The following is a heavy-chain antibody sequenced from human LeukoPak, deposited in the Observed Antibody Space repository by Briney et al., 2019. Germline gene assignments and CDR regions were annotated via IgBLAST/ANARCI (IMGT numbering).Heavy chain of an antibody. V-gene: IGHV1-69*04. D-gene: IGHD2-15*01. CDR1: GGTFSSYA. CDR3: ARVVAATSYYYYGMDV. J-gene: IGHJ6*02. CDR2: IIPTLGIA. Sequence: GASVKVSCKASGGTFSSYAISWVRQAPGQGLEWMGRIIPTLGIANYAQKFQGRVTITADKSTSTAYMELSSLRSEDTAVYYCARVVAATSYYYYGMDVWGQGTTVTVSS.